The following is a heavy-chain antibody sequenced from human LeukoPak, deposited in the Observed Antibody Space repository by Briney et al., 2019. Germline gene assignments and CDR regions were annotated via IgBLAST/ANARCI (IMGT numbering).Heavy chain of an antibody. CDR1: GFVFSNYA. V-gene: IGHV3-23*01. D-gene: IGHD3-3*01. J-gene: IGHJ4*02. CDR3: ANWRGIWSGYGFDS. Sequence: PGGSLRLSCAASGFVFSNYAMTWVSQVPGKGLEWFSSISGSGAATYYADSVKGRFIISRDNSKNSVFLQMNRLRGEDTAVYYCANWRGIWSGYGFDSWGQGTLVTVSS. CDR2: ISGSGAAT.